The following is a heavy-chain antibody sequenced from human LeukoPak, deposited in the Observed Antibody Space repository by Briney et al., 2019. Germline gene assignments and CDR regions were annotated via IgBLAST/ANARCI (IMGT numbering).Heavy chain of an antibody. D-gene: IGHD5-18*01. V-gene: IGHV3-21*01. Sequence: GGSLRLSCAASGFTFSSYSVNWVRQAPGKGLEWVSSISSSSSYIYYADSVKGRFTISRDNSKNTLYLQMNSLRAEDTAVYYCARAVDTAMVYDAFDIWGQGTMVTVSS. CDR1: GFTFSSYS. CDR3: ARAVDTAMVYDAFDI. CDR2: ISSSSSYI. J-gene: IGHJ3*02.